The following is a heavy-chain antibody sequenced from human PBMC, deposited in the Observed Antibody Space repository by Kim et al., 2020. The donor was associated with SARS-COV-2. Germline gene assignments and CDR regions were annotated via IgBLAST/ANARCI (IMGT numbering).Heavy chain of an antibody. J-gene: IGHJ4*01. Sequence: GGSLRLSCAASGFTFSSYGMHWVRQAPGKGLEWVAVIWYDGSNKYYADSVKGRFTISRDNSKNTLYLQMNSLRAEDTAVYYCARDAPSGYYDILTGYFFEYYFGYWGHGTLGTVSS. CDR1: GFTFSSYG. D-gene: IGHD3-9*01. CDR2: IWYDGSNK. V-gene: IGHV3-33*01. CDR3: ARDAPSGYYDILTGYFFEYYFGY.